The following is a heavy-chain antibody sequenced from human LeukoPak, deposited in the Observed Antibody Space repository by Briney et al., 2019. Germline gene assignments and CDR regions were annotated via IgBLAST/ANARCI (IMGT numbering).Heavy chain of an antibody. CDR2: ISGNSRHK. CDR3: ARAANFAAGYYIDY. D-gene: IGHD6-13*01. J-gene: IGHJ4*02. V-gene: IGHV3-21*01. Sequence: PGGSLRLSCAASGFTFSSYTMNWVRQAPGKGLEWVSSISGNSRHKYYAYSVKGRFTISRDNAKNSLYLQMNSLRAEDTAVYYWARAANFAAGYYIDYWGQGTLVTVSS. CDR1: GFTFSSYT.